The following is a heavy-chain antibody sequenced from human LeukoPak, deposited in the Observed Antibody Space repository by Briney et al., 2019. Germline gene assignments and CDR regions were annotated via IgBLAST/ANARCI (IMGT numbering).Heavy chain of an antibody. D-gene: IGHD5-18*01. CDR2: IYHSGST. Sequence: SETLSLTCTVSGYSINSGYYWGWIRQPPGKGLEWIAIIYHSGSTYYNPSLKSRVTISVDTSKNQFSLKLSSVTAADTAVYYCARDSYGYYYYYYMDVWGKGTTVTVSS. V-gene: IGHV4-38-2*02. CDR3: ARDSYGYYYYYYMDV. CDR1: GYSINSGYY. J-gene: IGHJ6*03.